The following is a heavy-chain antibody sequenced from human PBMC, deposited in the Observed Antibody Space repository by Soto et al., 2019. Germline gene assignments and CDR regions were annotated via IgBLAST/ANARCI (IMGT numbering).Heavy chain of an antibody. J-gene: IGHJ3*02. CDR2: ISYDGSNK. V-gene: IGHV3-30*18. D-gene: IGHD6-6*01. CDR3: AKGAIAARRVGAFDI. Sequence: QVQLVESGGGVVQPGRSLRLSCAASGFTFSSYGMHWVRQAPGKGLEWVAVISYDGSNKYYADSVKGRFTISRDNSKNTLYLQMNSLRAEDTAVYYCAKGAIAARRVGAFDIWGQGTMVTVSS. CDR1: GFTFSSYG.